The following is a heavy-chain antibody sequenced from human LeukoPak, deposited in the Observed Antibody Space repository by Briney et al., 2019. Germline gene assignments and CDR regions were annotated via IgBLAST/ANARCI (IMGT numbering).Heavy chain of an antibody. Sequence: GGSLRLSCAASGFTFSSHGMSWVRQAPGKGLEWVSGIIGGGGSTYYADSVKGRFTISGDNSRNTLYLQMNSLRAEDTAVYYCAKPGSSGWTGGYFDYWGQGTLVTVSS. CDR2: IIGGGGST. CDR3: AKPGSSGWTGGYFDY. J-gene: IGHJ4*02. D-gene: IGHD6-19*01. V-gene: IGHV3-23*01. CDR1: GFTFSSHG.